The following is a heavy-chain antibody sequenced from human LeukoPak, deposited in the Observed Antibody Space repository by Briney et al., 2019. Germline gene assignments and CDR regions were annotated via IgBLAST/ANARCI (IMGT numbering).Heavy chain of an antibody. J-gene: IGHJ4*02. V-gene: IGHV4-4*07. CDR1: GGSISSYY. D-gene: IGHD6-13*01. Sequence: SETLSLTCTVSGGSISSYYWSWVRQPAGKGLEWIGRIYASGNTNCNPSLKGRVTMTVDTSKNQFSLNLSSVTAADTAVYYCARGRGSSWCYFDSWGQGTLVTVSS. CDR2: IYASGNT. CDR3: ARGRGSSWCYFDS.